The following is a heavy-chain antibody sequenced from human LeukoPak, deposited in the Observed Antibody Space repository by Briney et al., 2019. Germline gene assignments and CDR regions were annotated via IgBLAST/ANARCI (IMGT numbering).Heavy chain of an antibody. J-gene: IGHJ4*02. CDR1: GFTFSSYG. Sequence: GRSLRLSCAASGFTFSSYGMHWVRQAPGKGLEWVAVISFDGRNIYYADSVKGRFTISRDNSKNTLYLKMNSLRAEDTAVYYCAKDRGSGRVRGVIINYWGQGTLVTVSS. D-gene: IGHD3-10*01. V-gene: IGHV3-30*18. CDR2: ISFDGRNI. CDR3: AKDRGSGRVRGVIINY.